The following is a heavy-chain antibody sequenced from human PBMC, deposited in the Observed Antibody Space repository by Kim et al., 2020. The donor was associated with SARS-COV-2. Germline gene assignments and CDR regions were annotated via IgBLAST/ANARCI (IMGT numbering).Heavy chain of an antibody. CDR3: ARVSHPITIFGVVITSGYYYYYYGMDV. V-gene: IGHV1-8*01. CDR1: GYTFTSYD. CDR2: MNPNSGNT. Sequence: ASVKVSCKASGYTFTSYDINWVRKATGQGLEWMGWMNPNSGNTGYAQKFQGRVTMTRNTSISTAYMELSSLRSEDTAVYYCARVSHPITIFGVVITSGYYYYYYGMDVWGQGTTVTVSS. D-gene: IGHD3-3*01. J-gene: IGHJ6*02.